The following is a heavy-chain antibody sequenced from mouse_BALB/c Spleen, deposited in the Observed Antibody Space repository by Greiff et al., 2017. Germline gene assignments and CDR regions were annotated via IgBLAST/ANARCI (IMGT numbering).Heavy chain of an antibody. V-gene: IGHV5-12-2*01. CDR1: GFTFSSYT. D-gene: IGHD2-14*01. Sequence: EVQLVESGGGLVQPGGSLKLSCAASGFTFSSYTMSWVRQTPEKRLEWVAYISNGGGSTYYPDTVKGRFTISRDNAKNTLYLQMSSLKSEDTAMYYCARNRYDAAMDYWGQGTSVTVSS. CDR2: ISNGGGST. J-gene: IGHJ4*01. CDR3: ARNRYDAAMDY.